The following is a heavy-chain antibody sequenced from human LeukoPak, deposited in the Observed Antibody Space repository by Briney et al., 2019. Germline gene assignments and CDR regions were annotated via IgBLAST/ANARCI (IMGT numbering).Heavy chain of an antibody. CDR3: AKLILRYNWNGPEDY. V-gene: IGHV3-23*01. D-gene: IGHD1-20*01. Sequence: PGGSLRLSCAASGFTFSSYAMSWVRQAPGQGLEWVSAISGSGGSTYYADSVKGRFTISRDNSKNTLYLQMNSLRAEDTAVYYCAKLILRYNWNGPEDYWGQGTLVTVSS. J-gene: IGHJ4*02. CDR1: GFTFSSYA. CDR2: ISGSGGST.